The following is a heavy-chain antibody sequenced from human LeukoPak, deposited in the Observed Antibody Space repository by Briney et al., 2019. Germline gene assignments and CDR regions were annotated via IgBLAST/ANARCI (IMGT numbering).Heavy chain of an antibody. Sequence: ASVKVSCKASGYTFTSYYMHWVRQAPVQGLEWMGIINSSGGSTSYAQKFQGRVTMTRDMSTSTVYMELSSLRSEDTAVYYCAREYGDYDWFDPWGQGTLVTVSS. J-gene: IGHJ5*02. CDR2: INSSGGST. CDR3: AREYGDYDWFDP. V-gene: IGHV1-46*01. CDR1: GYTFTSYY. D-gene: IGHD4-17*01.